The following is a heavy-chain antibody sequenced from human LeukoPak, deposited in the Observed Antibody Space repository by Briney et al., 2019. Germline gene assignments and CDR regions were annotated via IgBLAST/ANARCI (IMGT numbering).Heavy chain of an antibody. CDR1: GFNLNSYA. D-gene: IGHD6-6*01. CDR2: IRHDETNS. J-gene: IGHJ4*02. Sequence: GGSLRLTCAVSGFNLNSYAMHWVRQAPGKGLEWVAVIRHDETNSFYAGSVQGRFTISRDTSKKLLYLQMNSLRVEDTAVYYCAKEYTPSSPLGELDSWGQGTLVTVSS. CDR3: AKEYTPSSPLGELDS. V-gene: IGHV3-30*02.